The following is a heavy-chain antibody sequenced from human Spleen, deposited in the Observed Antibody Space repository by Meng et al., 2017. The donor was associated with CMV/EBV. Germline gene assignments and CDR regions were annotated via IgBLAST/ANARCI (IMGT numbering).Heavy chain of an antibody. J-gene: IGHJ4*02. D-gene: IGHD2-2*01. CDR2: INPNSGGT. V-gene: IGHV1-2*02. CDR1: GYTFTNYG. CDR3: ARVKRAKDIVVVPATYSSSSRVIDY. Sequence: ASVKVSCKASGYTFTNYGISWVRQAPGQGLEWMGWINPNSGGTNYAQKFQGRVTMTRDTSISTAYMELSRLRSDDTAVYYCARVKRAKDIVVVPATYSSSSRVIDYWGQGTLVTVSS.